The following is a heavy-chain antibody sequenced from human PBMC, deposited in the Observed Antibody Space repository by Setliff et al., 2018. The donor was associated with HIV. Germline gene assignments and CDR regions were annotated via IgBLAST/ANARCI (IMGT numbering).Heavy chain of an antibody. CDR3: ARLITRGAARPLGPDGPFDY. Sequence: SETLSLTCAVSGYSISSGYYWGWIRQPPGKGLAWIGSIYHSGSTYYNPSLKSRVTISVDTSKKQFSLKLSSVTAADTAVYYCARLITRGAARPLGPDGPFDYWGQGTLVTVSS. CDR1: GYSISSGYY. V-gene: IGHV4-38-2*01. J-gene: IGHJ4*02. CDR2: IYHSGST. D-gene: IGHD6-6*01.